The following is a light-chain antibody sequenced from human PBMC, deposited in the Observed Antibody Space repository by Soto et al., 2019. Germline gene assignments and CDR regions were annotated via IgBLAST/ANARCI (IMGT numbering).Light chain of an antibody. V-gene: IGKV1-5*03. Sequence: DIQLTQSPSTLSSSVGERVTITCRASQSVNNWLVWYQQKPGIAPRLLMYKASNLESGLPSRFSGSGSGTEFALTISSLQPDDFATYYCQQYNSYPWTFGQGTKVEIK. CDR2: KAS. J-gene: IGKJ1*01. CDR3: QQYNSYPWT. CDR1: QSVNNW.